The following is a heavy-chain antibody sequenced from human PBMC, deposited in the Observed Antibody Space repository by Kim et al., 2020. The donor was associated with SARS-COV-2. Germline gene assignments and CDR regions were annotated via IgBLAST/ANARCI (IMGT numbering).Heavy chain of an antibody. D-gene: IGHD3-9*01. CDR1: GYTFTSYG. Sequence: ASVKVSCKASGYTFTSYGISWVRQAPGQGLEWMGWISAYNGNTNYAQKLQGRVTMTTDTSTSTAYMELRSLRSDDTAVYYCAREGYDILTGYYDDYWGQGTLVTVSS. CDR3: AREGYDILTGYYDDY. CDR2: ISAYNGNT. J-gene: IGHJ4*02. V-gene: IGHV1-18*04.